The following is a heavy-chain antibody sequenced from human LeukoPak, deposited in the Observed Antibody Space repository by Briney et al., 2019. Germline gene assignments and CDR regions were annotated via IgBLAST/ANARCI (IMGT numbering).Heavy chain of an antibody. D-gene: IGHD2-2*01. V-gene: IGHV4-39*07. CDR3: ASLSTQSSPGSDIVVPDFDY. CDR1: GGSISSSGYY. CDR2: INHSGST. J-gene: IGHJ4*02. Sequence: SETLSLTCTVSGGSISSSGYYWSWIRQPPGKGLEWIGEINHSGSTNYNPSLKSRVTISVDTSKNQFSLNLSSVTAADTAVYYCASLSTQSSPGSDIVVPDFDYWGQGTLVTVSS.